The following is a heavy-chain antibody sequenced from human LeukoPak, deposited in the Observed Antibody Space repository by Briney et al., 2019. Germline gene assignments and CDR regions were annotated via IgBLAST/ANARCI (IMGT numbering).Heavy chain of an antibody. CDR1: GASFSGYH. Sequence: SETLSLTCAVYGASFSGYHWSWIRQPPGKGLEWIGEINHTGSPNYNPSLKSRVTISVDTSKNQFSLKLSSMTAADTAVYYCARGLYLDPWGQGTLVTVSS. CDR3: ARGLYLDP. V-gene: IGHV4-34*01. D-gene: IGHD2/OR15-2a*01. J-gene: IGHJ5*02. CDR2: INHTGSP.